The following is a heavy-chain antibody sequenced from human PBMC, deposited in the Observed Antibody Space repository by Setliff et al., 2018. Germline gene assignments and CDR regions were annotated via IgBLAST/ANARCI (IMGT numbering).Heavy chain of an antibody. Sequence: GGSLRLSCAASGFSFSDYYMMWIRQAPGKGLEWVSYISSSSSYIYYADSVEGRFTISRDNAKNSLYLQMNSLRAEDTAVYYCARTYSTPGAFDIWGQGTMVTISS. J-gene: IGHJ3*02. D-gene: IGHD2-21*01. V-gene: IGHV3-11*06. CDR2: ISSSSSYI. CDR3: ARTYSTPGAFDI. CDR1: GFSFSDYY.